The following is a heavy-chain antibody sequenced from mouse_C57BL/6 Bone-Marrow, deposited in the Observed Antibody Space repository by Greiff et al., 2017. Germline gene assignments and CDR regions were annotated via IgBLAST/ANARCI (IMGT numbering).Heavy chain of an antibody. D-gene: IGHD1-1*01. J-gene: IGHJ1*03. CDR2: IDPSDSYT. Sequence: QVQLQQPGAELVKPGASVKLSCKASGYTFTSYWMQWVKQRPGQGLEWIGEIDPSDSYTNYNQKFKGKATLTVDKSSSTAYMQLSSLTSEDSAVYYCTKEGGTTVPEYFDVWGTGTTVTVSS. CDR3: TKEGGTTVPEYFDV. V-gene: IGHV1-50*01. CDR1: GYTFTSYW.